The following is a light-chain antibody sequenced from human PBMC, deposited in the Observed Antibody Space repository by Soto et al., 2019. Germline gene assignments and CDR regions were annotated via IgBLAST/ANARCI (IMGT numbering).Light chain of an antibody. CDR1: QSINTY. CDR3: QQTYGAPRT. J-gene: IGKJ1*01. Sequence: IQVTQSPSSLSASVGDRVTITCRASQSINTYLSWYQQKPGRAPKHLINAASSLKTGVPSRFSGSGSGTDFTLTISSLQPEDFATYYCQQTYGAPRTFGQGTKVDIK. V-gene: IGKV1-39*01. CDR2: AAS.